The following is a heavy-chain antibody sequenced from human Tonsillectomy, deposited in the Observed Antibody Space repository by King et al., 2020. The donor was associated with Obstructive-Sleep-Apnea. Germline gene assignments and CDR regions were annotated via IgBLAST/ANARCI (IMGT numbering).Heavy chain of an antibody. Sequence: QLQESGPGLVKPSETLSLTCTVSGGSISSSDYYWAWIRQPPGKGLEWIGSIYYSGSTSYNPSLKSRGTISVDTSKNQFSLDLGSVTAADTAVYYWASENHTADINSSGGFDYWGQGTLVTVSS. J-gene: IGHJ4*02. CDR3: ASENHTADINSSGGFDY. D-gene: IGHD1-14*01. CDR1: GGSISSSDYY. V-gene: IGHV4-39*07. CDR2: IYYSGST.